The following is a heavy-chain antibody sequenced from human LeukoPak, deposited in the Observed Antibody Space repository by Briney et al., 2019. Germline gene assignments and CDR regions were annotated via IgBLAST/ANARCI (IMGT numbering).Heavy chain of an antibody. CDR3: ARGVPAHYYDSSGYYP. V-gene: IGHV1-8*01. Sequence: ASVKVSCKASGYTFTSYDINWVRQATGQGLEWMGWMNPNSGNTGYAQKFQGRVTMTRNTSISTAYMGLSSLRSEDTAVYYCARGVPAHYYDSSGYYPWGQGTLVTVSS. J-gene: IGHJ5*02. CDR2: MNPNSGNT. CDR1: GYTFTSYD. D-gene: IGHD3-22*01.